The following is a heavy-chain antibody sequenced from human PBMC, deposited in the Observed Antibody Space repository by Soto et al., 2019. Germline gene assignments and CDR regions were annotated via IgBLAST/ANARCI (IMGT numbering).Heavy chain of an antibody. V-gene: IGHV3-30-3*01. CDR1: GFTFSSYA. J-gene: IGHJ5*02. D-gene: IGHD3-22*01. Sequence: GGSLRLSCAASGFTFSSYAMHWVRQAPGKGLEWVAIISYDGSNKYYADSVKGRFTISRDNSKNTLYLQMNSLRAEDTAVYYCARDIGYYDSSGIPSGWFDPWGQGTLVTVSS. CDR3: ARDIGYYDSSGIPSGWFDP. CDR2: ISYDGSNK.